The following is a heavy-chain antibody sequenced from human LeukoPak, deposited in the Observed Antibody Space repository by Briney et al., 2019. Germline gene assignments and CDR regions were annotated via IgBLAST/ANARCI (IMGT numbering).Heavy chain of an antibody. CDR2: INSDGSST. J-gene: IGHJ6*02. V-gene: IGHV3-74*01. Sequence: GGSLRLSCAASGFTFSSYWMHWVRQAPVKGLVWVSRINSDGSSTSYADSVKGRFTISRDNAKNTLYLQMNSLRAEDTAVYYCARGYYYYYGMAVWGQGTTVTVSS. CDR3: ARGYYYYYGMAV. CDR1: GFTFSSYW.